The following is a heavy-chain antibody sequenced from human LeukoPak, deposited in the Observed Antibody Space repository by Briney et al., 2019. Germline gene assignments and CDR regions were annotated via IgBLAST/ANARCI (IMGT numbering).Heavy chain of an antibody. CDR1: GFTFSNYE. CDR2: ISSSGSAL. J-gene: IGHJ4*01. Sequence: GGSLRLSCAASGFTFSNYEMNWVRQAPGKGLEWVSYISSSGSALYYADSVKGRFTISRDNARNSLYLQMNGLRVEDTAVYYCARSFDYWGQGTRVTVSS. V-gene: IGHV3-48*03. CDR3: ARSFDY.